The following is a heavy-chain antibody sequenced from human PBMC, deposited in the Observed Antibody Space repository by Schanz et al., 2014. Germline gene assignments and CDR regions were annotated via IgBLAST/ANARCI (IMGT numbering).Heavy chain of an antibody. CDR2: IIPILVVQ. J-gene: IGHJ6*03. V-gene: IGHV1-69*04. CDR1: GATFSSYA. D-gene: IGHD2-15*01. Sequence: KVSCKASGATFSSYAIIWLRQAPGKGLEWMRTIIPILVVQNYAQKFQGRVTIAADKSTSTSYILCKRLRSDHTLLYYRARCQMPSSYYKSMD. CDR3: ARCQMPSSYYKSMD.